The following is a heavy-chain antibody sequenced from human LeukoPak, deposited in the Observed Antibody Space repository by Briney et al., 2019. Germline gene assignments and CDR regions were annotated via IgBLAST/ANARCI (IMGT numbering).Heavy chain of an antibody. CDR1: GYTFTSYA. D-gene: IGHD2-2*02. J-gene: IGHJ4*02. V-gene: IGHV7-4-1*02. CDR2: INTNTGNP. Sequence: ASVKVSCKASGYTFTSYAMNWVRQAPGQGLEWMGWINTNTGNPTYAQGFTGRFVFSLDTSVSTAYLQISSLKAEDTAVYYCARDGYCSSTSCDNDHDYWGQGALVTVSS. CDR3: ARDGYCSSTSCDNDHDY.